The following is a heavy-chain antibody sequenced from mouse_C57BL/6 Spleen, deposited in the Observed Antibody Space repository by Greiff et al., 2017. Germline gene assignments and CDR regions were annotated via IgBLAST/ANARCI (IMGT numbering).Heavy chain of an antibody. CDR1: GFTFSSYA. Sequence: EVQRVESGGGLVKPGGSLKLSCAASGFTFSSYAMSWVRQTPEKRLEWVATISDGGSYTYYPDNVKGRFTISRDNAYNHLSLQLSNLESEDTAMYDCERVEGYHYFDYGGQGTTLTVSS. D-gene: IGHD3-1*01. CDR2: ISDGGSYT. CDR3: ERVEGYHYFDY. V-gene: IGHV5-4*01. J-gene: IGHJ2*01.